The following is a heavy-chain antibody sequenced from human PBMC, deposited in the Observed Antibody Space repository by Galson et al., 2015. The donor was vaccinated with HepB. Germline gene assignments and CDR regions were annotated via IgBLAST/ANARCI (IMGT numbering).Heavy chain of an antibody. D-gene: IGHD2-2*01. Sequence: SVKVSCKVSGYTLTELSMHWVRQAPGKGLEWIGGFDPEDGETIYAQKFQGRVTMTEDTSTDTAYMELSSLRSEDTAVYYCATWVVPAARKHFYYYGMDVWGQGTTVTVSS. CDR3: ATWVVPAARKHFYYYGMDV. CDR1: GYTLTELS. J-gene: IGHJ6*02. CDR2: FDPEDGET. V-gene: IGHV1-24*01.